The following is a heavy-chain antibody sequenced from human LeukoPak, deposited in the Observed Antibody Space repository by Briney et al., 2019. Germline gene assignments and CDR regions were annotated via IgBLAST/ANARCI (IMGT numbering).Heavy chain of an antibody. V-gene: IGHV4-34*01. CDR1: GGSFSGYY. Sequence: SETLSLTCAVYGGSFSGYYWSWIRQPPGKGLEWIGEINHSGSTNYNPSLKSRVTISVDTSKNQFSLKLSSVTAADTAVYYCASLRVVPAAMWVYYYYYYMDVWGKGTTVTISS. CDR3: ASLRVVPAAMWVYYYYYYMDV. D-gene: IGHD2-2*01. CDR2: INHSGST. J-gene: IGHJ6*03.